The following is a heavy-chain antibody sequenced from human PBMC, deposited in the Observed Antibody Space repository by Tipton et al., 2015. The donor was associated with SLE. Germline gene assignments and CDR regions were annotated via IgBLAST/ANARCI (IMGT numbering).Heavy chain of an antibody. CDR1: EFTFSSYA. Sequence: SLRLSCAASEFTFSSYAMGWVRQAPGKGLEWVAVIWYDGSSKYYADSVKGRFTISRDNSKNTLYLQMNSLRAEDTAVYYCAREGAYYGGNSFDYWGQGTLVTVSS. CDR3: AREGAYYGGNSFDY. D-gene: IGHD4-23*01. V-gene: IGHV3-33*08. CDR2: IWYDGSSK. J-gene: IGHJ4*02.